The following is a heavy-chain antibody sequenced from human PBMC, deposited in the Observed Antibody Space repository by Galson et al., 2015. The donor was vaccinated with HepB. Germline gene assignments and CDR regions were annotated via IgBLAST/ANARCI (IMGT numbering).Heavy chain of an antibody. V-gene: IGHV3-30-3*01. CDR3: ARDLRYYGSGAYYGMDV. CDR2: ISYDGSNK. Sequence: SLRLSCAASGFTFSSYAMHWVRQAPGKGLEWVAVISYDGSNKYYADSVKGRFTISRDNSKNTLYLQMNSLRAEDTAVYYCARDLRYYGSGAYYGMDVWGQGTTVTVSS. D-gene: IGHD3-10*01. CDR1: GFTFSSYA. J-gene: IGHJ6*02.